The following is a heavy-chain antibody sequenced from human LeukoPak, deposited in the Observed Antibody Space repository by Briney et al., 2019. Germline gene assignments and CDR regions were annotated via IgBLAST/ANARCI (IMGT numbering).Heavy chain of an antibody. CDR2: ISSSGSTI. V-gene: IGHV3-48*03. Sequence: GGSLRLSCAASGFTFSSYEMNWVRQAPGKGLEWVSYISSSGSTIYYADSVKCRFTISRDNAKNSLYLQMNSLRAEDTAVYYCARFVTTSFGDVWGQGTTVTVSS. J-gene: IGHJ6*02. CDR3: ARFVTTSFGDV. D-gene: IGHD4-17*01. CDR1: GFTFSSYE.